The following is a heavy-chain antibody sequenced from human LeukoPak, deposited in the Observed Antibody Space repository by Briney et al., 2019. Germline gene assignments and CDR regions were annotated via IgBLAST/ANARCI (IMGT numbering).Heavy chain of an antibody. CDR1: GGSISSYY. D-gene: IGHD3-22*01. V-gene: IGHV4-59*01. CDR2: IYYSGNT. J-gene: IGHJ4*02. Sequence: SETLSLTCTVSGGSISSYYWSCIQQPPGKGLEWIGYIYYSGNTNCNPALKSRVTMSVDTSKNQFSLKLSSVSAADTAVYYCARDKGEYYDSSGYLDYWGQGTLVTVSS. CDR3: ARDKGEYYDSSGYLDY.